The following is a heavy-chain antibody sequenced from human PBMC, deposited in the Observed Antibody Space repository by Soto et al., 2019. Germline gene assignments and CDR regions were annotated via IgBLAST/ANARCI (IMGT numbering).Heavy chain of an antibody. J-gene: IGHJ6*02. CDR1: GFTFSSYA. V-gene: IGHV3-23*01. CDR3: AKTSGSYYKDGMDV. D-gene: IGHD1-26*01. CDR2: ISTSGSST. Sequence: GGSLRLSSAVSGFTFSSYAMSWVRQAPEKGLEWVSTISTSGSSTYYADSVKGRFTISRDNSKNTLNLQMNSLRAEDTAVYYCAKTSGSYYKDGMDVWGQGTTVTVSS.